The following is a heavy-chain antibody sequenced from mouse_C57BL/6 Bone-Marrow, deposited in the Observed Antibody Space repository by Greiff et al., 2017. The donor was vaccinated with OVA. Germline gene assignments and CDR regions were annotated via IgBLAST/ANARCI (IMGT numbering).Heavy chain of an antibody. Sequence: QVQLQQPGAELVRPGSSVKLSCKASGYTFTSYWMDWVKQRPGQGLEWIGNIYPSDSETHYNQKFKDKATLTVDKSSSTAYMQLSSLPSEDSAVYYCAREEADYYGRSPYWYFDVWGTGTTVTVSS. CDR2: IYPSDSET. J-gene: IGHJ1*03. CDR1: GYTFTSYW. V-gene: IGHV1-61*01. CDR3: AREEADYYGRSPYWYFDV. D-gene: IGHD1-1*01.